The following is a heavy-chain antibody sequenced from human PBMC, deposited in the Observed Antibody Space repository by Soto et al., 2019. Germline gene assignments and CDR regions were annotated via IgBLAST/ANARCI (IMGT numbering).Heavy chain of an antibody. CDR1: GFTFSSYW. CDR2: INTDGSST. D-gene: IGHD3-3*01. J-gene: IGHJ4*02. V-gene: IGHV3-74*01. Sequence: GGSLRLSCAVSGFTFSSYWMHWVRQAPGKGLVWVSRINTDGSSTTYADSVKGRFSISRDNAKNTLNLQMNSLRAEDTAVYYCARAPSGEFDSWGQGTLVTVSS. CDR3: ARAPSGEFDS.